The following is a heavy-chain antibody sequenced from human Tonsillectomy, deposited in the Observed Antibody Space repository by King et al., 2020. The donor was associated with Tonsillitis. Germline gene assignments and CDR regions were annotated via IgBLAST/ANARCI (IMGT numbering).Heavy chain of an antibody. Sequence: VQLVESGGGLVQPGGSLRLSCAASGFTFSGYWMNWVRQAPGKGLEWVANIKQDGIEKYYVDSVKGRFTVSRDNAQNSLYLQMNSLRAEDTAVYYCAREGHGSGSYSFDHWGQGTLVTVSS. CDR3: AREGHGSGSYSFDH. V-gene: IGHV3-7*03. D-gene: IGHD3-10*01. CDR2: IKQDGIEK. CDR1: GFTFSGYW. J-gene: IGHJ4*02.